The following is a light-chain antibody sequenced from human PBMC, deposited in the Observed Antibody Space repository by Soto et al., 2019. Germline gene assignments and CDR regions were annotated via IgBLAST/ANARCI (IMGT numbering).Light chain of an antibody. CDR3: SSYTSSSPLD. CDR2: DVS. V-gene: IGLV2-14*01. J-gene: IGLJ1*01. CDR1: SSDVGGYNY. Sequence: QSVLTQPASVSGSPGQSITISCTGTSSDVGGYNYVSWYQQHPGKAPKLMIYDVSNRPSGVSNRFSGSKSGNTASLTISGLQSEGEADYYCSSYTSSSPLDFGTGTKVTVL.